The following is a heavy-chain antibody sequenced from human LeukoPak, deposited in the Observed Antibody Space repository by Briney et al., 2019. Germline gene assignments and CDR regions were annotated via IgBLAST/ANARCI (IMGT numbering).Heavy chain of an antibody. J-gene: IGHJ4*02. Sequence: GGSLRLSCAASGFTFSSYSMNWVRQAPGKGLEWVSSISSSSSYIYYADSVKGRFTISRDNAKNSLYLQMNSLRAEDTAVYYCARADRLGAALLASFDYWGQGTLVTVSS. CDR1: GFTFSSYS. CDR2: ISSSSSYI. D-gene: IGHD3-16*01. V-gene: IGHV3-21*01. CDR3: ARADRLGAALLASFDY.